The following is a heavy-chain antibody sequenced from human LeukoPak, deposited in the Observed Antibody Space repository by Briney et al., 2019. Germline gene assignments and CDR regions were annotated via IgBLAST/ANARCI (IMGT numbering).Heavy chain of an antibody. V-gene: IGHV3-48*01. Sequence: PGGSLRLSCAASGFTFSSYSMNWVRQAPGKGLEWVSYISSSSSTIYYADSVKGRFTISRDNAKNSLYLQMNSLRAEDTAVYYCARHPAGGYNLGWFDYWGQGTLVTVSS. D-gene: IGHD5-24*01. CDR1: GFTFSSYS. CDR2: ISSSSSTI. J-gene: IGHJ5*01. CDR3: ARHPAGGYNLGWFDY.